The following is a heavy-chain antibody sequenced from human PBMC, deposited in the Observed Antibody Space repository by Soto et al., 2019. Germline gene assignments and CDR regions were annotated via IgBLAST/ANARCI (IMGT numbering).Heavy chain of an antibody. CDR2: IYYSGST. V-gene: IGHV4-30-4*01. Sequence: SETLSLTCTFSGGSISSGDYYWSWIRQPPGKGLEWIGYIYYSGSTYYNPSLKSRVTISVDTSKNQFSLKLSSVTAADTAVYYCARQISPGEFDPWGQGTLVTVSS. CDR3: ARQISPGEFDP. CDR1: GGSISSGDYY. J-gene: IGHJ5*02.